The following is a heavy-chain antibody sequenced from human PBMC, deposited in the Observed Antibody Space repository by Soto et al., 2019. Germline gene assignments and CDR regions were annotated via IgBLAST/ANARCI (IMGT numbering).Heavy chain of an antibody. Sequence: QITLKEPGPTLVKPTQTLTLTCTFSGFSLSSSGVGVGWIRQPPGKALEWLALIYWDNYKQYSPSLKNRFTITKDTSKNQVVLTMTKMEPVDTGTYYCARVMGSGTVGVFDYWGQGTLVTVSS. V-gene: IGHV2-5*02. D-gene: IGHD6-13*01. J-gene: IGHJ4*02. CDR2: IYWDNYK. CDR3: ARVMGSGTVGVFDY. CDR1: GFSLSSSGVG.